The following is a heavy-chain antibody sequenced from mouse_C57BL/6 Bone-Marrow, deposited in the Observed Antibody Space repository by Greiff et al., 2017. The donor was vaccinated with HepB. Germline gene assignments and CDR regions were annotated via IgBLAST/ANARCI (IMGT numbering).Heavy chain of an antibody. CDR1: GYTFTSYW. V-gene: IGHV1-59*01. Sequence: VQLQQPGAELVRPGTSVKLSCKASGYTFTSYWMHWVKQRPGQGLEWIGVIDPSDSYTNYNQKFKGKATLTVDTSSSTAYMQLSSLTSEDSAVYYCPRGGSYDYDGYYFDYWGQGTTLTVSS. J-gene: IGHJ2*01. CDR2: IDPSDSYT. CDR3: PRGGSYDYDGYYFDY. D-gene: IGHD2-4*01.